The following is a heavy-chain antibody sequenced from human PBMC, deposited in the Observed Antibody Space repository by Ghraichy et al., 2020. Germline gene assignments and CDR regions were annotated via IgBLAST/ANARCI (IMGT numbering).Heavy chain of an antibody. CDR3: ARGCSGGTCYWVH. J-gene: IGHJ4*02. CDR2: INPNNGGT. D-gene: IGHD2-15*01. Sequence: ASVKVSCKASGYTLTDYYMHWVRQAPGQGLEWMGWINPNNGGTNYAQKFQGRVTMTRDTSISTVYMELSSLISDDTAVYYCARGCSGGTCYWVHWGQGTLVTVSS. CDR1: GYTLTDYY. V-gene: IGHV1-2*02.